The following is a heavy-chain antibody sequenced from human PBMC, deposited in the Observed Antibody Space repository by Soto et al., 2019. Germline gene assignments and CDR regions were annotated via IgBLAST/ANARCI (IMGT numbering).Heavy chain of an antibody. CDR2: IWYDGTNI. V-gene: IGHV3-33*01. CDR3: ASQGGEPIPEYYYDSSGYFNPYYFDY. J-gene: IGHJ4*02. CDR1: GFTFSSGG. D-gene: IGHD3-22*01. Sequence: GGSLRLSCAASGFTFSSGGMHWVRQAPGKGLEWLAVIWYDGTNIYYAESVKGRFTISRDNSKNTLYLQMNSLRAEDTAVYYCASQGGEPIPEYYYDSSGYFNPYYFDYWGQGTLVTVSS.